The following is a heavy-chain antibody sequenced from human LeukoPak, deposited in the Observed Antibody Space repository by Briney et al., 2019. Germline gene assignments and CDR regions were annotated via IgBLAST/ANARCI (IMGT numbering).Heavy chain of an antibody. V-gene: IGHV1-69*06. CDR3: AREGDYYDSSGYWHWFDP. D-gene: IGHD3-22*01. Sequence: GASVKVSCKASGGTFSSYAIGWVRQAPGQGLEWMGRIIPIFGTANYAQKFQGRVTITADKSTSTAYMELSSLRSEDTAVYYCAREGDYYDSSGYWHWFDPWGQGTLVTASS. J-gene: IGHJ5*02. CDR2: IIPIFGTA. CDR1: GGTFSSYA.